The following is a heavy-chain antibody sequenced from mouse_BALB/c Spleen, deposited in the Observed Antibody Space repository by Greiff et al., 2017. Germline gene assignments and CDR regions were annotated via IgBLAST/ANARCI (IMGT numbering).Heavy chain of an antibody. V-gene: IGHV5-9-4*01. Sequence: EVKLVEPGGGLVKLGGSLKLPCAAPGFTFSSYAMSWVRQSPEKRLEWVAEISSGGSYTYYPDTVTGRFTISKDNAKNTLYLEMSSLRSEDTAMYYCARDRDTTTMDYWGQGTSVTVSS. CDR2: ISSGGSYT. D-gene: IGHD1-1*01. J-gene: IGHJ4*01. CDR1: GFTFSSYA. CDR3: ARDRDTTTMDY.